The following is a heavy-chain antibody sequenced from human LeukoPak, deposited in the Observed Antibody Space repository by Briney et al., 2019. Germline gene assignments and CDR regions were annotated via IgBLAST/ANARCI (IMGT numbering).Heavy chain of an antibody. CDR3: AKGRSDGDPNDAFAI. CDR2: IYPGDSDT. CDR1: GYIFTSYW. Sequence: GASLQISCKGSGYIFTSYWIGGVRPLPGKGLEWMGIIYPGDSDTRYSPSFQGQVTISADKSISTAYLQWSSLKASDTAMYYCAKGRSDGDPNDAFAIWGQGTMVTVSS. J-gene: IGHJ3*02. V-gene: IGHV5-51*01. D-gene: IGHD4-17*01.